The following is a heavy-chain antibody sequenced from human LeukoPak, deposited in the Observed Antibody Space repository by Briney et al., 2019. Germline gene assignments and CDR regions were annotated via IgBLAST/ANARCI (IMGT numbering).Heavy chain of an antibody. V-gene: IGHV5-51*01. CDR2: IYPGDSDT. CDR3: ARRLDFWSRYYTETFDY. CDR1: GYSFTSYW. Sequence: GESLKISCKGSGYSFTSYWIGWVRQMPGKGLEWMGIIYPGDSDTRYSPYFQGQVTISADNSISTAYLQWSSLKASDTAMYYCARRLDFWSRYYTETFDYWGQGTLVTVSP. J-gene: IGHJ4*02. D-gene: IGHD3-3*01.